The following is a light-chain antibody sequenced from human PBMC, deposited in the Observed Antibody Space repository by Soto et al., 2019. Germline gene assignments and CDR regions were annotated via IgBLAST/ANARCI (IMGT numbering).Light chain of an antibody. V-gene: IGKV3D-20*02. CDR1: QSVSTTY. J-gene: IGKJ1*01. Sequence: IVLTQSPGTLSLSPGDRATLSCRASQSVSTTYLAWYQQKPGQAPRLLIYGASSRATGIPARFSGSGSGTDFTLTISSLEPEDFAVYYCQQRSNWPRTFGQRTKADI. CDR2: GAS. CDR3: QQRSNWPRT.